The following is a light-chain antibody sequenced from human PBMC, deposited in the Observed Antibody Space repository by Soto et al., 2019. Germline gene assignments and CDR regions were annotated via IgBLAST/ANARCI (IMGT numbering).Light chain of an antibody. J-gene: IGLJ3*02. CDR1: SSNIGAGYD. CDR2: GNS. V-gene: IGLV1-40*01. CDR3: QAYDSTLSGSG. Sequence: QSVLTQPPSVSGAPGQRVTISCTGSSSNIGAGYDVHWYQQLPGTAPKLLLYGNSNRPSGVPDRFSGSKSGTSASLAITGLQAEDEADYYCQAYDSTLSGSGFGGGTKLTVL.